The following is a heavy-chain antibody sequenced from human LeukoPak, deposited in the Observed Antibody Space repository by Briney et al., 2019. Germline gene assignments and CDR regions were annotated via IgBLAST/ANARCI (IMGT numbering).Heavy chain of an antibody. CDR1: GFTFSSYG. Sequence: GGTLRLSCAASGFTFSSYGMSWVRQAPGKGLEWVSAISGSGGSTYYADSVKGRFTISRDNSKNTLYLQMNSLRAEDTAVYYCAKEAHYDSSGPDAFDIWGQGTMVTVSS. D-gene: IGHD3-22*01. CDR3: AKEAHYDSSGPDAFDI. J-gene: IGHJ3*02. CDR2: ISGSGGST. V-gene: IGHV3-23*01.